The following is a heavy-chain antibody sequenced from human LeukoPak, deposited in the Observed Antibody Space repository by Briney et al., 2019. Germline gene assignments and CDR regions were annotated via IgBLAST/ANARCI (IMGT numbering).Heavy chain of an antibody. CDR3: ARERGSYRYPSGY. CDR1: GFTFSNYW. CDR2: IRQDGSEK. D-gene: IGHD3-16*02. Sequence: SGGSLRLSCAASGFTFSNYWMSWVRQAPGKGLEWVVNIRQDGSEKYYVDSVKGRFTISRDNAKNSLYLQMNSLRVEDTAVYYCARERGSYRYPSGYWGQGTLVTVSS. J-gene: IGHJ4*02. V-gene: IGHV3-7*01.